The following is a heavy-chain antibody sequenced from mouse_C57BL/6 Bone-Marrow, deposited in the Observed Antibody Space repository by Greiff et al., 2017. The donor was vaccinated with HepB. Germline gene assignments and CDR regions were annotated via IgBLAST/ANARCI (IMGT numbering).Heavy chain of an antibody. CDR2: ISNGGGST. CDR3: ARGGLRRRDYAMDY. D-gene: IGHD2-4*01. V-gene: IGHV5-12*01. CDR1: GFTFSDYY. J-gene: IGHJ4*01. Sequence: EVKVVESGGGLVQPGGSLKLSCAASGFTFSDYYMYWVRQTPEKRLEWVAYISNGGGSTYYPDTVKGRFTISRDNAKNTLYLQMSRLKSEDTAMYYCARGGLRRRDYAMDYWGQGTSVTVSS.